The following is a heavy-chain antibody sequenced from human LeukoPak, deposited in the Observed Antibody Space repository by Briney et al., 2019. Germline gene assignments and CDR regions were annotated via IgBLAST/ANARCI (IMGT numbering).Heavy chain of an antibody. J-gene: IGHJ4*02. Sequence: GGSLRLSCAASGFTFSSYGMHWVRQAPGKELEWVAVISYDGSNKYYADSVKGRFTISRDNSKNTLYLQMNSLRAEDTAVYYCARDDGSRIFDYWGQGTLVTVSS. CDR3: ARDDGSRIFDY. D-gene: IGHD2-2*03. V-gene: IGHV3-30*03. CDR2: ISYDGSNK. CDR1: GFTFSSYG.